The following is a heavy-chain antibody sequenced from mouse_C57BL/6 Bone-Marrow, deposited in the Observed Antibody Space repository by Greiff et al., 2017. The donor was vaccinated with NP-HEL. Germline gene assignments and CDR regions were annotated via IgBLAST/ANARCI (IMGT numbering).Heavy chain of an antibody. D-gene: IGHD1-1*01. CDR3: ARKTGSSYRFAY. CDR1: GYTFTSYG. J-gene: IGHJ3*01. V-gene: IGHV1-81*01. Sequence: ESGAELARPGASVKLSCKASGYTFTSYGISWVKQRTGQGLEWIGEIYPRSGNTYYNEKFKGKATLTADKSSSTAYMELRSLTSEDSAVYFCARKTGSSYRFAYWGQGTLVTVSA. CDR2: IYPRSGNT.